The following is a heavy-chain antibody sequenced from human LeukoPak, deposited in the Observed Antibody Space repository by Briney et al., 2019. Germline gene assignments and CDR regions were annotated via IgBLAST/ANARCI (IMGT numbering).Heavy chain of an antibody. CDR3: ASGVLQFTLGY. Sequence: GGSLRLSCAASGFTVSSNYMSWVRQAPGKGLEWVSVIYSGGSTYYADSVKGRFTISRDNSKNTLYLQMNSLRAEDTAVYHCASGVLQFTLGYWGQGTLVTVSS. CDR2: IYSGGST. D-gene: IGHD3-10*01. J-gene: IGHJ4*02. CDR1: GFTVSSNY. V-gene: IGHV3-66*01.